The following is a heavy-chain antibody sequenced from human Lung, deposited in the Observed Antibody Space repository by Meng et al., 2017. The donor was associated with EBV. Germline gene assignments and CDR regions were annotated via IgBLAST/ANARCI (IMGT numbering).Heavy chain of an antibody. CDR3: ARGQKGYFDL. CDR1: GGSISSSNYY. Sequence: QVQLAEAGPGLVKPSQTLSLTCTVSGGSISSSNYYWSWIRQPPGKGLEWSGHIYNSGSTYYNPSLKSRITISVDTSKNQFSLKLSSVTAADTAVYYCARGQKGYFDLWGRGTLVTVSS. V-gene: IGHV4-30-4*01. J-gene: IGHJ2*01. CDR2: IYNSGST.